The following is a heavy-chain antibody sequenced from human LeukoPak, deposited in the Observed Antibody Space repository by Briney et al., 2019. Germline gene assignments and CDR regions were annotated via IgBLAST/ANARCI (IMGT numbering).Heavy chain of an antibody. J-gene: IGHJ4*02. Sequence: ASVKVSCKASGYTFTRYAMNWLRQAPGQGLEYMGIIKVYGDTTIYAQRFQGRITMTRDTSTSTVYMELSSLNSEDTAVYYCARESPSTFYFDYWGQGTLVTVSS. CDR2: IKVYGDTT. CDR3: ARESPSTFYFDY. V-gene: IGHV1-46*01. CDR1: GYTFTRYA. D-gene: IGHD1-1*01.